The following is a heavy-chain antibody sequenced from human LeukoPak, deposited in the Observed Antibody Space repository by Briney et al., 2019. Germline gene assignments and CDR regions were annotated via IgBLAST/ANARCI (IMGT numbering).Heavy chain of an antibody. V-gene: IGHV3-30*18. D-gene: IGHD1-26*01. J-gene: IGHJ4*02. CDR1: GFTFSNYG. CDR2: ISYDGNKK. CDR3: AKGELHFNTCSFDY. Sequence: LRLSCAASGFTFSNYGIRWVRQAPGRGLEWVAVISYDGNKKYYADSVKGRFTISRDNSRNTLYLQMDSLKTEDTAVYYCAKGELHFNTCSFDYWGQGTLVTVSS.